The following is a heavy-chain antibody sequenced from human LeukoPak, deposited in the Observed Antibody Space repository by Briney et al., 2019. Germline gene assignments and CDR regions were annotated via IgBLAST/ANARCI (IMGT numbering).Heavy chain of an antibody. V-gene: IGHV5-51*01. CDR2: IIPGDSDT. CDR1: GDNFITYC. CDR3: ARVAYSSGWTPLRN. Sequence: GASLQISCQAAGDNFITYCICWVRHLPGKGLEWMAIIIPGDSDTKYSPSFQSQVTVSADKSVNTSYLQWRSLQASDTAIYYCARVAYSSGWTPLRNWGQGTRVIVSS. D-gene: IGHD6-25*01. J-gene: IGHJ4*02.